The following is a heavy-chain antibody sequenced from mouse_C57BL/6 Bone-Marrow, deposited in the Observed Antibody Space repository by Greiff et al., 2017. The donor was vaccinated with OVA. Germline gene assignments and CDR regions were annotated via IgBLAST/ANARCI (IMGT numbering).Heavy chain of an antibody. CDR1: GFTFSDYG. D-gene: IGHD1-1*01. CDR3: ARQFITTVPATGNAMDY. Sequence: EVMLVESGGGLVKPGGSLKLSCAASGFTFSDYGMHWVRQAPEKGLEWVAYISSGSSTIYYADTVKGRFTISRDNAKNTLFLQMTSLRSEDTAMYYCARQFITTVPATGNAMDYWGQGTSVTVSS. J-gene: IGHJ4*01. CDR2: ISSGSSTI. V-gene: IGHV5-17*01.